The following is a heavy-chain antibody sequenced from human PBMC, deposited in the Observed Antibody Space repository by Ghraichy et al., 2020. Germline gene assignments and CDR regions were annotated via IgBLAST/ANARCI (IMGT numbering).Heavy chain of an antibody. D-gene: IGHD3-10*01. CDR1: GFTVSSNY. J-gene: IGHJ4*02. Sequence: ETLSLTCAASGFTVSSNYMSWVRQAPGKGLEWVSVIYSGGSTYYADSVKGRFTISRHNSKNTLYLQMNSLRAEDTAVYYCARAQRFGPFDYWGQGTLVTVSS. V-gene: IGHV3-53*04. CDR2: IYSGGST. CDR3: ARAQRFGPFDY.